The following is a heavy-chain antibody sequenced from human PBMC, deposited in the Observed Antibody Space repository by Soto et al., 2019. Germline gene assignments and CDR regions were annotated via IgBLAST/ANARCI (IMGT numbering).Heavy chain of an antibody. J-gene: IGHJ4*02. CDR1: GFTFSSYW. Sequence: GWSLRLSCAVSGFTFSSYWMSWVRQAPGKGLEWLANIKQDVSEKYYVDSVKGRFTISRDNAKNSLYLQMNSLRAEDTAVYYCARDESYDILTGYYTPQRFDYWGQGSLVTVSS. CDR3: ARDESYDILTGYYTPQRFDY. D-gene: IGHD3-9*01. CDR2: IKQDVSEK. V-gene: IGHV3-7*01.